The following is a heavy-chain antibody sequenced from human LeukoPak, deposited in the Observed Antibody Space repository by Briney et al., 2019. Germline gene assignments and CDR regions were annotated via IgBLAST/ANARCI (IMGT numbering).Heavy chain of an antibody. CDR3: ASLYYDFPDAFDI. CDR1: GYTFTRYY. CDR2: INPNSGGT. Sequence: ASVRVSCKASGYTFTRYYMHWVRQAPGQGLEWRGRINPNSGGTNYAQKFQGRVTMTRDTSISTDYMELSRLRSDDTAVYYCASLYYDFPDAFDIWGQGTMVTVSS. D-gene: IGHD3-3*01. V-gene: IGHV1-2*06. J-gene: IGHJ3*02.